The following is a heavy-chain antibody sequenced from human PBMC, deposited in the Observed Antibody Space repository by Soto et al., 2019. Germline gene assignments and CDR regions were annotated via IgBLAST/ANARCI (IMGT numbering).Heavy chain of an antibody. J-gene: IGHJ6*02. CDR1: GYTFTSYA. Sequence: QVQLVQSGAEVKKPGASVKVSCKASGYTFTSYAMHWVRQAPGQRLEWMGWINAGNGNTKYSQKFQGRVTITRDTSASTAYMELSSLRSEDTAVYYCARRFDYGATMDVWGQGTTVTVSS. CDR2: INAGNGNT. D-gene: IGHD4-17*01. V-gene: IGHV1-3*01. CDR3: ARRFDYGATMDV.